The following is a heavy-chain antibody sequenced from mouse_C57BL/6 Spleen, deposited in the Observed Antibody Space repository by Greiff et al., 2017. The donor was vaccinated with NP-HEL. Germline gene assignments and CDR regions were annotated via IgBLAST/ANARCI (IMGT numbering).Heavy chain of an antibody. D-gene: IGHD2-3*01. CDR3: ARDAGGWLPMDY. Sequence: EVKLMESGGGLVQSGRSLRLSCATSGFTFSDFYMEWVRQAPGKGLEWIAASRNKANDYTTEYSASVKGRFIVSRDTSQSILYLQMNALRAEDTAIYYCARDAGGWLPMDYWGQGTSVTVSS. CDR2: SRNKANDYTT. J-gene: IGHJ4*01. CDR1: GFTFSDFY. V-gene: IGHV7-1*01.